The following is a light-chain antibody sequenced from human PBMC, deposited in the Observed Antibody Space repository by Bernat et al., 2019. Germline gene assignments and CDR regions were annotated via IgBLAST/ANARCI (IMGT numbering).Light chain of an antibody. Sequence: DIQMTQSPSSLSASVGDRVTITCQASQDISNYLNWYQQKPGKAPKLLIYDASNLETGVPSRFSCSGSGTDFTLTISSLQPEDFATYYCQQSYSTPRTFGQGTKLEIK. CDR3: QQSYSTPRT. V-gene: IGKV1-39*01. CDR2: DAS. J-gene: IGKJ2*01. CDR1: QDISNY.